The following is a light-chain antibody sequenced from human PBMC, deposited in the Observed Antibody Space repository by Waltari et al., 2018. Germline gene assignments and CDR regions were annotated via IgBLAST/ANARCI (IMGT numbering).Light chain of an antibody. V-gene: IGLV1-44*01. CDR3: AAWDDSLNGL. CDR1: RSNLGQNN. J-gene: IGLJ2*01. Sequence: QSVLTQPPSVSGAPGQRVTNPCSRSRSNLGQNNVNWYHQVPGTAPKLLIFSNNQRSSGVPDRCSCSKSGTSASLAISGLQSEDEADYFCAAWDDSLNGLFGGGTKLTVL. CDR2: SNN.